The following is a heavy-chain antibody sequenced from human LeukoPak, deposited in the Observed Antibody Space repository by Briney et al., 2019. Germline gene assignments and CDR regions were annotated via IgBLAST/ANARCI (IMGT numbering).Heavy chain of an antibody. CDR1: GGSISSYY. CDR3: ARHRDSPPLDYFDY. D-gene: IGHD2-21*02. V-gene: IGHV4-59*08. Sequence: SETLSLTCTVSGGSISSYYWSWIRQPPGKGLEWIGHIYYSGSTNYNPSLKSRVTISVDTSKNQFSLKLSSVTAADTAVYYCARHRDSPPLDYFDYWGQGALVTVSS. CDR2: IYYSGST. J-gene: IGHJ4*02.